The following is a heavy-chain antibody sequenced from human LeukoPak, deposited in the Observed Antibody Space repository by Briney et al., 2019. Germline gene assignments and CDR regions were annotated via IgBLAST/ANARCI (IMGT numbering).Heavy chain of an antibody. D-gene: IGHD3-22*01. CDR3: ARDMSPEPIYYDSSGYYSNFDY. J-gene: IGHJ4*02. V-gene: IGHV3-21*01. CDR1: GFTFSSYS. Sequence: GGSLRLSCAASGFTFSSYSMNWVRQAPGKGLEWVSSISSSSSYIYYADSVKGRFTISRDNAKNSLYLQMNSLRAEDTAVYYCARDMSPEPIYYDSSGYYSNFDYWGQGTLVTVSS. CDR2: ISSSSSYI.